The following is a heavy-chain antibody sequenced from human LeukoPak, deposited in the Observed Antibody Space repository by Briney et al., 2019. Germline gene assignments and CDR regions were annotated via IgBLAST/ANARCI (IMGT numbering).Heavy chain of an antibody. CDR3: AKGRYSNVRLDY. D-gene: IGHD4-11*01. CDR2: IRYDGSNK. CDR1: GFTFSSYG. J-gene: IGHJ4*02. V-gene: IGHV3-30*02. Sequence: GGSLRLSCVASGFTFSSYGMHWVRQAPGKGLEWVAFIRYDGSNKYYADSVKGRFTISRDNSKNTLYLQVNSLRAEDTAVYYCAKGRYSNVRLDYWGQGTLVTVSS.